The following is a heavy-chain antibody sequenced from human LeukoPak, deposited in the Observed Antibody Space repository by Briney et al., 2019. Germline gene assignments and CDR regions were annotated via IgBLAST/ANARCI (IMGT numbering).Heavy chain of an antibody. J-gene: IGHJ6*03. D-gene: IGHD2-15*01. CDR3: AKRHCRGGTCYSDSYYLDV. CDR2: ISATGGSI. CDR1: GFAFSTYA. Sequence: GGSLRLSCAASGFAFSTYAMSWVRQAPGKGLEWVSGISATGGSIYSADSVKGRFTISRDNSKNTLILQMNNLRVEDTALYYCAKRHCRGGTCYSDSYYLDVWGKGTTVTVSS. V-gene: IGHV3-23*01.